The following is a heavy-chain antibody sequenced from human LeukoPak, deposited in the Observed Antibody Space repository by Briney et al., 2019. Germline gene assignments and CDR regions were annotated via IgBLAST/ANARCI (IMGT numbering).Heavy chain of an antibody. CDR3: AKDLSTAAKYYFDY. J-gene: IGHJ4*02. CDR1: GFTFSDYA. Sequence: GGSLRLSCAVSGFTFSDYAMSWVRQAPGKGLEWVSSISGSGGSTYHADSVKGRFTISRDNSKNTLSPQMNSLRAEDTALYYCAKDLSTAAKYYFDYWGQGTLVTVSS. CDR2: ISGSGGST. D-gene: IGHD2/OR15-2a*01. V-gene: IGHV3-23*01.